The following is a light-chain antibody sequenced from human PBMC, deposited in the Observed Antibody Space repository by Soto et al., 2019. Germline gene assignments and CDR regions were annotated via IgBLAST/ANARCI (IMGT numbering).Light chain of an antibody. V-gene: IGKV1-39*01. CDR1: QSISSY. CDR3: QQSYSTPVYT. J-gene: IGKJ2*01. CDR2: AAS. Sequence: DIQMTQSPSSLSASVGDRVTITCGASQSISSYLNWYQQKPGKAPKLLIYAASSLQSGVPSRFSGSGSGTDFTLTISSLQPEDFATYYCQQSYSTPVYTFGQGTKLEIK.